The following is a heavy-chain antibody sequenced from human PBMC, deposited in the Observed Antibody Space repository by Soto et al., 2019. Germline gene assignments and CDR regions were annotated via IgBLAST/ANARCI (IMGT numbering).Heavy chain of an antibody. CDR1: GFTFSSYG. CDR3: AKPWRSGGELPYYAMDV. D-gene: IGHD1-26*01. Sequence: QVQLVESGGGVVQPGRSLRLSCAASGFTFSSYGMHWVSRAPGKGLDWVAVISCDGSNRYYADSVKGRFTISRDNSKNTLFLQMNSLRAEDTAVYYCAKPWRSGGELPYYAMDVWGQGTTVTVSS. CDR2: ISCDGSNR. V-gene: IGHV3-30*18. J-gene: IGHJ6*02.